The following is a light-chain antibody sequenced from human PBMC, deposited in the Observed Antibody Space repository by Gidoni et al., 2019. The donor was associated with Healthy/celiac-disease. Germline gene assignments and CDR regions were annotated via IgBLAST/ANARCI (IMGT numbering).Light chain of an antibody. CDR1: QSVSSSY. CDR2: GAS. V-gene: IGKV3-20*01. J-gene: IGKJ2*01. CDR3: QQYGRSPDT. Sequence: EIVLTQSPGTLSLSPGVRATLSCRASQSVSSSYLAWYQQKPGQAPRLLIYGASSRATGIPDRFSGSGSGTDFTLTISRLEPEDFAVYYCQQYGRSPDTFGQGTKLEIK.